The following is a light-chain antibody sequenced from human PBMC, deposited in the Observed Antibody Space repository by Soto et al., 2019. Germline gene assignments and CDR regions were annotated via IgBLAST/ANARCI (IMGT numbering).Light chain of an antibody. V-gene: IGLV3-1*01. J-gene: IGLJ2*01. Sequence: SYELTQPPSVSVSPGQTASIPCSGDKLEDKYACWYQQKPGKSPVLVIYQDNKLPSGIPERFSGSNSGNTATLTISGTQAMVEADYYSQAWATRTEVFGGGTKLTVL. CDR3: QAWATRTEV. CDR2: QDN. CDR1: KLEDKY.